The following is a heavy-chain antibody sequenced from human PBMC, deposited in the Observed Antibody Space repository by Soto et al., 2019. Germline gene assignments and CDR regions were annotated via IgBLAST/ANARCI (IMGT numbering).Heavy chain of an antibody. CDR3: AKDRPDLNWNYMGDINYGMDV. D-gene: IGHD1-7*01. V-gene: IGHV3-30*18. CDR2: ISYDGSNK. CDR1: GFTFSSYG. J-gene: IGHJ6*02. Sequence: QVQLVESGGGVVQPGRSLRHSCAASGFTFSSYGMHWVRQAPGKGLEWVAAISYDGSNKYYADSVRGRFTISRDNSKNRLYLQMNSLRAEDRAVYYCAKDRPDLNWNYMGDINYGMDVWGQGTTVIVSS.